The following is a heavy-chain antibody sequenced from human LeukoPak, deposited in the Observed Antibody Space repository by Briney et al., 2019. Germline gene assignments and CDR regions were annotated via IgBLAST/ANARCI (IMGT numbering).Heavy chain of an antibody. J-gene: IGHJ5*02. CDR2: ISTYNGNT. CDR1: GYTFTTYG. D-gene: IGHD3-10*01. V-gene: IGHV1-18*01. Sequence: ASVKVSCKASGYTFTTYGISWVRQAPGQGLEWMGWISTYNGNTNYAQNLQGRVTMTTDTSTSTAHMELRSLRSDDTAVYYCARHRSRMVRGGDWFDPWGQGTLVTVSS. CDR3: ARHRSRMVRGGDWFDP.